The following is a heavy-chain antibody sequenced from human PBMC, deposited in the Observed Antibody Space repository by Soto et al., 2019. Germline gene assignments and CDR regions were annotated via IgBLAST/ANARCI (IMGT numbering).Heavy chain of an antibody. CDR1: GFAFGTQS. CDR3: LRAVWPTDWSKHYFQD. CDR2: IKSSGDNI. D-gene: IGHD3-3*01. V-gene: IGHV3-48*01. J-gene: IGHJ4*02. Sequence: DVQLVESGGALVQPGESLRLSCVASGFAFGTQSMNWVRQAPGKGLEWVAYIKSSGDNIFYADSVKGRFTISRDNARNALYLQMNSLGADDPAVYYCLRAVWPTDWSKHYFQDWGQGILVTVSS.